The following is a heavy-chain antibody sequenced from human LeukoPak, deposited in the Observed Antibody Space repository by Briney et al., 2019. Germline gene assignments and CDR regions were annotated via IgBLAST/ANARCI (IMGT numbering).Heavy chain of an antibody. CDR2: IYHSGST. CDR3: AREGPPYSGSYPLDY. Sequence: PSETLSLTCTVSGYSISSGYYWGWIRQPPGKGLEWIGSIYHSGSTYYNPSLKSRVTISVDTSKNQFSLKLSSVTAADTAVYYCAREGPPYSGSYPLDYWGQGTLVTVSS. D-gene: IGHD1-26*01. CDR1: GYSISSGYY. V-gene: IGHV4-38-2*02. J-gene: IGHJ4*02.